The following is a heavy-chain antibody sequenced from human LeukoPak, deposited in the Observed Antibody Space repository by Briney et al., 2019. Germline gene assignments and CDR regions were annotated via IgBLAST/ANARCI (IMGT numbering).Heavy chain of an antibody. Sequence: PSETLSLTCTVSGGSISSYHWSWLRQPAGKGLEWIGRIYSSGTTNYSPSLKSRVTMSVDTSKNQFSLKLSSVTAADTALYYCVRATSGTYYYFDSWGRGTLVSVSS. CDR2: IYSSGTT. D-gene: IGHD3-10*01. J-gene: IGHJ4*02. V-gene: IGHV4-4*07. CDR1: GGSISSYH. CDR3: VRATSGTYYYFDS.